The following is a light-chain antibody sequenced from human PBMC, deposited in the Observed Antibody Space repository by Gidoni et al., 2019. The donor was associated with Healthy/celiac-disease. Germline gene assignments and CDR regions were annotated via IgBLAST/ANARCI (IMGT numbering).Light chain of an antibody. CDR3: QQRRDWPIT. CDR1: QSVSTS. J-gene: IGKJ1*01. Sequence: EIVLTPSPATLSLSPGERATLSCRASQSVSTSLAWYQQQPGQPPRLLIYDASNRATGIPSRFSGSGSGTDFTLTISSLEPEDFAVYYCQQRRDWPITFGQGTKVEIK. CDR2: DAS. V-gene: IGKV3-11*01.